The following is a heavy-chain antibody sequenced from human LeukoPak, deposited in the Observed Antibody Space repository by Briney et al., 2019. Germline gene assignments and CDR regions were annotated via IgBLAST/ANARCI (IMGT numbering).Heavy chain of an antibody. Sequence: PGRSLGLSCAASGFPFSNYGMHWGRQAPGKGLEWVTVISYDGSDKYYADSVKGRFTVSRDNSKNTVSLHMNSLREDGTAVYYCARATGGKPDYWGQGTLVTVSS. D-gene: IGHD2-8*02. CDR3: ARATGGKPDY. CDR1: GFPFSNYG. J-gene: IGHJ4*02. V-gene: IGHV3-30*03. CDR2: ISYDGSDK.